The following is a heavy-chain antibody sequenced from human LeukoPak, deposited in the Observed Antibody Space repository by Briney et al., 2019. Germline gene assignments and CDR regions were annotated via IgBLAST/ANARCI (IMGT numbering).Heavy chain of an antibody. CDR2: ISYDGGKT. D-gene: IGHD2-2*02. CDR3: ARDCSSTSCYTLDY. V-gene: IGHV3-30-3*01. CDR1: GFIFGGYA. J-gene: IGHJ4*02. Sequence: GGSLRLSCAASGFIFGGYAMHWVRQAPGKGLQWLAVISYDGGKTYYADSVKGRFTISRDNSKNTLYLQMNSLRAEDTAVYYCARDCSSTSCYTLDYWGQGTLVTVAS.